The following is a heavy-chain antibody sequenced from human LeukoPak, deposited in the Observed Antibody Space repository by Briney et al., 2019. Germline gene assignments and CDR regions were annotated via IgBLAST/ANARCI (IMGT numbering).Heavy chain of an antibody. D-gene: IGHD2-21*01. J-gene: IGHJ3*02. CDR1: GFTFDDYA. CDR2: ISGDGRGA. V-gene: IGHV3-43*02. CDR3: AKDRVLAYQDTADSFDM. Sequence: PGGSLRLSCAASGFTFDDYAMHWVRQAPGKGLEWVSLISGDGRGAYYGDFVKGRFTISRDNINNSLYLQMNNLRTEDTALYYCAKDRVLAYQDTADSFDMCGQGTVVTVSS.